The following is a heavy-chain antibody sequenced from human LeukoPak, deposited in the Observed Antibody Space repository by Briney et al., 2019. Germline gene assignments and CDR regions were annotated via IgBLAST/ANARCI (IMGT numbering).Heavy chain of an antibody. D-gene: IGHD1-7*01. CDR1: GFTFSSYA. CDR2: ISGSGGST. V-gene: IGHV3-23*01. J-gene: IGHJ5*02. Sequence: GGSLRPSCAASGFTFSSYAMSWVRQAPGKGLEWVSAISGSGGSTYYADSVKGRFTISRDNSKNTLYLQMNSLRAEDTAVYYCAKDPLYNWNYDWFDPWGQGTLVTVSS. CDR3: AKDPLYNWNYDWFDP.